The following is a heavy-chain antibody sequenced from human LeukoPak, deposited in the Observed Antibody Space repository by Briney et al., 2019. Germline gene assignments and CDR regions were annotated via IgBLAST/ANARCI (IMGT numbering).Heavy chain of an antibody. CDR3: ATYYYDSSGYYFDY. D-gene: IGHD3-22*01. CDR2: IIPIFGTA. Sequence: VASVKVSCKASGGTFSSYAISWVRQAPGQGLEWMGGIIPIFGTANYAQKFQGRVTITADESTSTAYMELGSLRSEDTAVYYCATYYYDSSGYYFDYWGQGTLVTVSS. CDR1: GGTFSSYA. V-gene: IGHV1-69*01. J-gene: IGHJ4*02.